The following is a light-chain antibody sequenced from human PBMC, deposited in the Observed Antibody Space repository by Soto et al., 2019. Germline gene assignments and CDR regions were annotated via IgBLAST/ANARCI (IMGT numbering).Light chain of an antibody. CDR3: AAWDDSLNVYV. J-gene: IGLJ1*01. CDR2: TNN. CDR1: SSSIGSNS. V-gene: IGLV1-44*01. Sequence: QSVLTQPPSASGTPGQRVTISCSGSSSSIGSNSVNWYQQLPRTAPKVLIYTNNQRPSGVPDRFSGSKSGTSASLAISGLRSEDEADYYFAAWDDSLNVYVFGTGTKLTVL.